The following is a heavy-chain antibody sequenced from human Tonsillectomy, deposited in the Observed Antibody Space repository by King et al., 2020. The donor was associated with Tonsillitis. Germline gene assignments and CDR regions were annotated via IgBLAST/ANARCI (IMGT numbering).Heavy chain of an antibody. J-gene: IGHJ5*02. D-gene: IGHD5-18*01. CDR1: GGSISSGDYY. CDR3: ARGEYSYGFWFDP. V-gene: IGHV4-61*02. CDR2: IYTSGST. Sequence: VQLQESGPGLVKPSQTLSLTCTVSGGSISSGDYYWSWIRQPAGKGLEWIGRIYTSGSTNYNPSLKSRVTISVDTSKNQFSLKLSSVTAADTAVYYCARGEYSYGFWFDPWGQGTLVTVSS.